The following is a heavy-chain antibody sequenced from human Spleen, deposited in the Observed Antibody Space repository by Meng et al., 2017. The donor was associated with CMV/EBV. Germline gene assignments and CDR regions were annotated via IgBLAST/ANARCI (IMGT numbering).Heavy chain of an antibody. J-gene: IGHJ4*02. V-gene: IGHV1-18*01. D-gene: IGHD3-22*01. CDR3: ARSLFDSNDPFDY. CDR1: GYSFTSYG. CDR2: ISVYNGNT. Sequence: ASVKVSCKASGYSFTSYGISWVRQAPGQGLEWMGWISVYNGNTNYAQNLQGRVTMTTDTSTNTAYLELRSLRSDDTAVYYCARSLFDSNDPFDYWGQGTVVTVSS.